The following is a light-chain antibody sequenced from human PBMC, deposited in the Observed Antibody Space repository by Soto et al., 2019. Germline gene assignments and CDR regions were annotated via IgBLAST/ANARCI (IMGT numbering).Light chain of an antibody. V-gene: IGKV3-15*01. CDR1: QSVSNN. CDR3: QQYNNWPPWT. CDR2: DAS. J-gene: IGKJ1*01. Sequence: ILMTQSPATLSVSPGERATLSCRASQSVSNNLAWYQQKPGQAPRLLIYDASTRATGIRARFSGSGSGTEFTLTISGLQSEDFAVYYCQQYNNWPPWTFGQGTKVEIK.